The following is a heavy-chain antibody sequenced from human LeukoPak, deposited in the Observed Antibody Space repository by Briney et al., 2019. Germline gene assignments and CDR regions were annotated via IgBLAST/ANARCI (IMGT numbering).Heavy chain of an antibody. CDR3: ARGPIVVVPAAQNNWFDP. V-gene: IGHV1-2*02. Sequence: ASVKVSCKDSGYTFTGYYMHWVRQAPGQGLEWMGWINPNSGGTNYAQKFQGRVTMTRDTSISTAYMELSRLRSDDTAVYYCARGPIVVVPAAQNNWFDPWGQGTLVTVSS. CDR2: INPNSGGT. J-gene: IGHJ5*02. D-gene: IGHD2-2*01. CDR1: GYTFTGYY.